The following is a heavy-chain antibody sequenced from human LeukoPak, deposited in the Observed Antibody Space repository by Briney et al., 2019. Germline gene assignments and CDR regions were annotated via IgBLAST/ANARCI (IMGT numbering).Heavy chain of an antibody. Sequence: PSETLSLTCTVSGGSISSSSYYWGWIRQPPGKGLEWIGSIYYSGSTYYNPSLKSRVTISVDTSKNQFSMKLDSVTAADTAVYYCAREGYYDSGVYYGDAFDIWGQGTMVTVSS. D-gene: IGHD3-22*01. CDR1: GGSISSSSYY. CDR2: IYYSGST. V-gene: IGHV4-39*07. J-gene: IGHJ3*02. CDR3: AREGYYDSGVYYGDAFDI.